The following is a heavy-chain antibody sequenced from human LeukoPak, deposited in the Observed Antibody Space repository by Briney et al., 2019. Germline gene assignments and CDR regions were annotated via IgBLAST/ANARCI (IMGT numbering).Heavy chain of an antibody. CDR1: GFTFISYS. Sequence: GGSLRLSCAASGFTFISYSMNWVRQAPGKGLEWVSSISSDSSYKYSADSHKGRFTISRDNARSSLYLQMNNLGAEDTAVYYCARESGTYIDLWGRGTVVTVSS. CDR2: ISSDSSYK. V-gene: IGHV3-21*01. CDR3: ARESGTYIDL. J-gene: IGHJ2*01.